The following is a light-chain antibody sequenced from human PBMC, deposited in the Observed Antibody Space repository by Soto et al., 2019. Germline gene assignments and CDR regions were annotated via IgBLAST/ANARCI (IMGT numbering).Light chain of an antibody. Sequence: EVVMTQSPATLSVSPGERATLSCRASQSVSSSYLAWYQQKPGKAPRLLIYGASSRATGIPDRLSGSGSGTDFTLTIRRLEPEDFAVYYCQQYGSSRTFGQGTKVDIK. CDR2: GAS. V-gene: IGKV3-20*01. CDR1: QSVSSSY. CDR3: QQYGSSRT. J-gene: IGKJ1*01.